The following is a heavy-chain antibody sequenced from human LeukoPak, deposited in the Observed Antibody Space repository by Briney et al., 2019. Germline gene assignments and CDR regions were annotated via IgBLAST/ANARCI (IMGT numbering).Heavy chain of an antibody. D-gene: IGHD2-21*02. V-gene: IGHV3-21*01. CDR2: ISSSSYI. Sequence: RGPLTHSCAACGFTYHRYIMNGVGQPPAREGDWGSSISSSSYIYYADSVKGRFTISRDNAKNSLYLQMNSVRAEDTAVYYCGRSDGGDPYFDYWGQGTLVTVSS. CDR3: GRSDGGDPYFDY. J-gene: IGHJ4*02. CDR1: GFTYHRYI.